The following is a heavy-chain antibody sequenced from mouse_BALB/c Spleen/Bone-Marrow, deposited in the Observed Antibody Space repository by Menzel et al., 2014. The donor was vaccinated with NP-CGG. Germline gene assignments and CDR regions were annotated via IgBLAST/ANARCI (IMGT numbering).Heavy chain of an antibody. CDR2: ISSGSSTI. D-gene: IGHD1-1*01. CDR1: GFTFSSFG. CDR3: ARGFGSSYGFSY. Sequence: EVKVVESGGGLVQPGGSRKLSCAASGFTFSSFGMHWVRQAPEKGLEWVAYISSGSSTIYYADTVKGRFTISRDNPKNPPFLQMTSLRSEEPARYYWARGFGSSYGFSYWGQGTLVTVSA. V-gene: IGHV5-17*02. J-gene: IGHJ3*01.